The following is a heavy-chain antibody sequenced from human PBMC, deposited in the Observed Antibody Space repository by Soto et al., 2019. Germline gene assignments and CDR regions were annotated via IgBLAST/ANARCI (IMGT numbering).Heavy chain of an antibody. CDR1: GFTFSSYS. D-gene: IGHD5-18*01. CDR2: ISSSSSYI. V-gene: IGHV3-21*01. CDR3: ARESRSWVTHGGMDV. J-gene: IGHJ6*02. Sequence: NPWGSLRLSCAASGFTFSSYSMTWVRQAPGKGLEWVSSISSSSSYIYYADSVKGRFTISRDNAKNSLYLQMNSLRAEDTAVYYCARESRSWVTHGGMDVWGQGTTVTVSS.